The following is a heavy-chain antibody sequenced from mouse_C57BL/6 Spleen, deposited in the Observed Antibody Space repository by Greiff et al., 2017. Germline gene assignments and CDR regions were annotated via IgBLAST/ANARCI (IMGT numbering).Heavy chain of an antibody. Sequence: VQLQQSGPELVKPGASVKISCKASGYAFSSSWMNWVKQRPGKGLEWIGRIYPGDGDTNYNGKFKGKATLTADKSSSTAYMQLSSLTSEDSAVYFCARSYYEGMDYWGQGTSVTVSS. CDR3: ARSYYEGMDY. J-gene: IGHJ4*01. D-gene: IGHD1-1*01. CDR1: GYAFSSSW. V-gene: IGHV1-82*01. CDR2: IYPGDGDT.